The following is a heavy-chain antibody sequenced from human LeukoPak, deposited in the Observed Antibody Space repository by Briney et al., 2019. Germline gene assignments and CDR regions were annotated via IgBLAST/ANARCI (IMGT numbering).Heavy chain of an antibody. CDR2: IYYSGST. CDR3: ARDRDSGSYFDY. D-gene: IGHD1-26*01. V-gene: IGHV4-39*07. CDR1: GGSISSSSYY. Sequence: PSETLSLTCTVSGGSISSSSYYWGWIRQPPGKGLEWIGSIYYSGSTYYNPSLKSRVTISVDTSKNQFSLKLSSVTAADTAVYYCARDRDSGSYFDYWGQGTLVTVSS. J-gene: IGHJ4*02.